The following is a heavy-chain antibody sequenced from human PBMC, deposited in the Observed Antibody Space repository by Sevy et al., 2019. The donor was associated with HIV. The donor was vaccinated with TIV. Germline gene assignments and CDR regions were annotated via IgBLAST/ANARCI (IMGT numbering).Heavy chain of an antibody. CDR1: GGSFSGYY. J-gene: IGHJ5*02. CDR3: ARLEYSSSPLYNWFDP. Sequence: KQSQTLSLTCAVYGGSFSGYYWSWIRQPPGKGLEWIGEINHSGSTNYNPSLKSRVTISVDTSKNQFSLKLSSVTAADTAVYYCARLEYSSSPLYNWFDPWGQGTLVTVSS. V-gene: IGHV4-34*01. CDR2: INHSGST. D-gene: IGHD6-6*01.